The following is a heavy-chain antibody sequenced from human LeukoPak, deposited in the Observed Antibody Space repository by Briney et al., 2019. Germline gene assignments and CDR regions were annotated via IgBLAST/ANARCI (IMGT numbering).Heavy chain of an antibody. D-gene: IGHD2-21*02. Sequence: GGSLRLSCAASGFTFSSYWMSWVRQAPGRGLEWVANIKQDGSEKYYVDSVKGRFTISRDNAKDSLYLQMNSLRAEDTAVYYCAKDVAYCGGDCYYYWGQGTLVTVSS. CDR1: GFTFSSYW. J-gene: IGHJ4*02. CDR3: AKDVAYCGGDCYYY. CDR2: IKQDGSEK. V-gene: IGHV3-7*01.